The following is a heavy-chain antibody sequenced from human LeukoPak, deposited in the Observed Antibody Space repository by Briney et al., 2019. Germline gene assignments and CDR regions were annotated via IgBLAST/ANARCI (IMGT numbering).Heavy chain of an antibody. CDR3: AKEIVVVVAATLAFDI. Sequence: GGSLRLSCAASGFTFSSYGMHWVRQAPGKGLEWVAVISYDGSNKYYADSVKGRFTISRDNAKNSLYLQMNSLRAEDTAVYYCAKEIVVVVAATLAFDIWGQGTMVTVSS. CDR2: ISYDGSNK. V-gene: IGHV3-30*18. J-gene: IGHJ3*02. D-gene: IGHD2-15*01. CDR1: GFTFSSYG.